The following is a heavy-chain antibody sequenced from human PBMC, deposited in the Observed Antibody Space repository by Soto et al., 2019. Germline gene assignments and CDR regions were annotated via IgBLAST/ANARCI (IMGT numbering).Heavy chain of an antibody. D-gene: IGHD4-17*01. CDR3: AGSEATVLDY. V-gene: IGHV4-4*02. Sequence: QVQLQESGPGLVKPSGTLSLTCTVSGGSMSSSNWWNWVRQPPGKGLEWIGETPHSGRTNYNPSLKSRVTISVDKSKNHFSLKLSSVTAADTAVYYCAGSEATVLDYWGQGTLVTVSS. CDR1: GGSMSSSNW. J-gene: IGHJ4*02. CDR2: TPHSGRT.